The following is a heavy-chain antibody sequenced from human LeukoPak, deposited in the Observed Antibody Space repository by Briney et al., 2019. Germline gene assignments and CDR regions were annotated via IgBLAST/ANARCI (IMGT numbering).Heavy chain of an antibody. D-gene: IGHD3-22*01. CDR3: AKDFYDSSGYEGDY. CDR2: ISYDGSNK. V-gene: IGHV3-30*18. CDR1: GFTFSSYG. Sequence: GGSLRLSCAASGFTFSSYGMHWVRQAPGKGLEWVAVISYDGSNKYYADSVKGRFTISRDNSKNTLYLQMNSLRAEDTAVYYCAKDFYDSSGYEGDYGGQGTLVTVSS. J-gene: IGHJ4*02.